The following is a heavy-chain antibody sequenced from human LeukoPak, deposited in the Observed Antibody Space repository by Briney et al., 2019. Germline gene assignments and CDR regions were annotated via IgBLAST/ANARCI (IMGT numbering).Heavy chain of an antibody. J-gene: IGHJ4*02. CDR3: ARDWATVAELDY. Sequence: PSETLSLTCTVSGGSISGSRYYWGWIRQPPGKGLEWIGSIYYSGSTYYNPSLKSRVTISVDTSKNQFSLKLSSVTAADTAVYYCARDWATVAELDYWGQGTLVTVSS. CDR2: IYYSGST. CDR1: GGSISGSRYY. V-gene: IGHV4-39*02. D-gene: IGHD4-23*01.